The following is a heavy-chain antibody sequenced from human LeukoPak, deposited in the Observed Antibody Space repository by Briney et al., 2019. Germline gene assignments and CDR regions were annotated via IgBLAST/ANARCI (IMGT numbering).Heavy chain of an antibody. CDR3: AREFDSGYNWIDVGAFDI. V-gene: IGHV1-18*01. J-gene: IGHJ3*02. Sequence: ASVKVSCKASGYTFTSYGISWVRQAPGQGLEWVGWISAYNGNTNYAQKLQGRVTITTDTSTSTAYMELRSLRSDDTAVYYCAREFDSGYNWIDVGAFDIWGQGTMVTVSS. D-gene: IGHD1-1*01. CDR2: ISAYNGNT. CDR1: GYTFTSYG.